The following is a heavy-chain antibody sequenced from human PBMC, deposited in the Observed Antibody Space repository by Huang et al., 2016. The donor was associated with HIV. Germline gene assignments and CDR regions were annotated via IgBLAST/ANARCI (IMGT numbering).Heavy chain of an antibody. J-gene: IGHJ4*02. Sequence: QPRLQESGPGLVKPSETLSLTCTVSGVSVTRSPWYWVWVRQSPGKGLEWIASINYDGSTYYKSSLKSRLTTSLDTSKNQFSLKLTSVTAADTAVYCCARDIAIFGEHLDSWGQGTAVTVSS. CDR3: ARDIAIFGEHLDS. V-gene: IGHV4-39*01. CDR1: GVSVTRSPWY. CDR2: INYDGST. D-gene: IGHD3-3*01.